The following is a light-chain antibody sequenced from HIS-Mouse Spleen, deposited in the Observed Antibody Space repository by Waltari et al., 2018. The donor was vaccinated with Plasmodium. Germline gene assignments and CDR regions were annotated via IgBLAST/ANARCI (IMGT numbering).Light chain of an antibody. CDR2: KAS. CDR1: QSISSW. Sequence: DIQITQSPSTLSASVGDRVPITCRASQSISSWLAWYQQKPGKAPKLLIYKASSLESGVPSRFSGSGSGTEFTLTISSLQPDDFATYYCQQYNSYWTFGQGTKVEIK. V-gene: IGKV1-5*03. CDR3: QQYNSYWT. J-gene: IGKJ1*01.